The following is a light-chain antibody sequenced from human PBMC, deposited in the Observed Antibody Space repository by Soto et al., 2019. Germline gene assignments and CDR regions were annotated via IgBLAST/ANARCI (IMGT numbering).Light chain of an antibody. CDR2: VESSGNY. CDR1: SGHKTYV. V-gene: IGLV4-60*03. CDR3: ETWDRRTWV. Sequence: QPVLTQSSSASGSLGSSVKLACTLSSGHKTYVIAWHQQQAGKAPRFLMTVESSGNYDRGSGVPDRFSASSSGSDRYLTISNLQSEDEADYYCETWDRRTWVFGGGTKLTVL. J-gene: IGLJ2*01.